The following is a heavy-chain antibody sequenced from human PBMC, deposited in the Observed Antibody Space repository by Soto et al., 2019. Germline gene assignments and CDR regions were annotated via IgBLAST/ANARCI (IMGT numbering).Heavy chain of an antibody. CDR1: GYTFTSYD. J-gene: IGHJ4*02. CDR2: MNPNTGNS. V-gene: IGHV1-8*01. D-gene: IGHD1-1*01. CDR3: ARRAETNGWNGFGADKYYFDF. Sequence: ASVKVSCKASGYTFTSYDTYWVRQATGQGLEWMGWMNPNTGNSAYAQKFQGRVTVTSDTSINTVHMELNSLRSEDTAVYYCARRAETNGWNGFGADKYYFDFWGQGTMVTVSS.